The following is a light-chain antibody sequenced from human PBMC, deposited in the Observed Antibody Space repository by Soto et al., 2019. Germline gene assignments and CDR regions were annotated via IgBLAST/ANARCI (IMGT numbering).Light chain of an antibody. Sequence: DIQMTQSPSTLSASVGDRVTITCRASQSISSWLAWYQQKPGKAPKLLIYDAYSLESGVPSRFSGSGSGTEFTLTISSLQPDDFATYYCQQYNKPWTFGQGTKVEIK. CDR1: QSISSW. V-gene: IGKV1-5*01. J-gene: IGKJ1*01. CDR3: QQYNKPWT. CDR2: DAY.